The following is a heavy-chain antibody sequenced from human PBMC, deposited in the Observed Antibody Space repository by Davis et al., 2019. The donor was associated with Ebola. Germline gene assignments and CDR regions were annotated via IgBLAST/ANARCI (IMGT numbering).Heavy chain of an antibody. CDR1: GFTFSDYY. CDR3: ARGRRAGMGRTYYVDY. Sequence: PGGSLRLSCAASGFTFSDYYMSWIRQAPGKGLEWVGFIRSKAYGGTTEYAASVKVRFTVSRDDSKTIAFLQMNGRKIEDTAVYFGARGRRAGMGRTYYVDYWGQGTLVTVSS. V-gene: IGHV3-49*03. CDR2: IRSKAYGGTT. J-gene: IGHJ4*02. D-gene: IGHD6-19*01.